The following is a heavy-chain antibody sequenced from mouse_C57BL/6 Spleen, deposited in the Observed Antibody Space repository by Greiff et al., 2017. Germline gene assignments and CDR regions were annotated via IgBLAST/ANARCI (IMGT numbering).Heavy chain of an antibody. Sequence: VQLQQSGPELVKPGASVKISCKASGYAISSSWMNWVKQRPGKGLEWIGRIYPGDGDTNYNGKFKGKATLTADKSSSTAYMQLGSLTADDSAVYFCARLGYDFDYWGQGTTVTVSS. CDR3: ARLGYDFDY. V-gene: IGHV1-82*01. CDR1: GYAISSSW. D-gene: IGHD2-3*01. CDR2: IYPGDGDT. J-gene: IGHJ2*01.